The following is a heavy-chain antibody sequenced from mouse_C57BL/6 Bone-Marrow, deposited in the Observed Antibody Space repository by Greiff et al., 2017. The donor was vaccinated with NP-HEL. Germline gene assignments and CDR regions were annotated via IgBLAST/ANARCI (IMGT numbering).Heavy chain of an antibody. D-gene: IGHD1-1*01. V-gene: IGHV3-6*01. J-gene: IGHJ3*01. CDR3: ARGNYGSSYGGFAY. Sequence: EVQRVESGPGLVKPSQSLSLTCSVTGYSITSGYYWNWIRQFPGNKLEWMGYISYDGSNNYNPSLKNRISITRDTSKNQFCLKLNSVTTEDTATYYCARGNYGSSYGGFAYWGQGTLVTVSA. CDR1: GYSITSGYY. CDR2: ISYDGSN.